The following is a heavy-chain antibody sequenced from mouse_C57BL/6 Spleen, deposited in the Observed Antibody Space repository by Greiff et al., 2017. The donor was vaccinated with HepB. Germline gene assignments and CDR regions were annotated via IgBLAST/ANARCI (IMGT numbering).Heavy chain of an antibody. Sequence: QVQLQQSGAELVRPGTSVKVSCKASGYAFTNYLIEWVKQRPGQGLEWIGVINPGSGGTNYNEKFKGKATLTADKSSSTAYMQLSSLTSEDSAVYFCARRGTTVVAPYFDYWGQGTTPPVSS. CDR3: ARRGTTVVAPYFDY. CDR1: GYAFTNYL. J-gene: IGHJ2*01. CDR2: INPGSGGT. V-gene: IGHV1-54*01. D-gene: IGHD1-1*01.